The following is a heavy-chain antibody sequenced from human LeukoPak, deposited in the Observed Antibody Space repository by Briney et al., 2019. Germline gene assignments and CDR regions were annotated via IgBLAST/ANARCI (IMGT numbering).Heavy chain of an antibody. CDR2: INGRGVST. D-gene: IGHD3-22*01. CDR3: AREPYYDCSGSFDY. J-gene: IGHJ4*02. Sequence: PGGSLRLSCAASGFTFSTYAVSWVRQAPGKGLEWVSCINGRGVSTYYADSVKGRFTIARDNSKNTLSLQMNSLRAEDTAVYYCAREPYYDCSGSFDYWGREPWSPSPQ. CDR1: GFTFSTYA. V-gene: IGHV3-23*01.